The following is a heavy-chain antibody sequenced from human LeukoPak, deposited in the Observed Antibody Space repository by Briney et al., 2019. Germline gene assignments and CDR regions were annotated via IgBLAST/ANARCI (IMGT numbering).Heavy chain of an antibody. D-gene: IGHD6-19*01. CDR2: ISSDGGNR. V-gene: IGHV3-30-3*01. CDR1: GFTFSSYA. J-gene: IGHJ4*02. Sequence: GGFLRLSCAASGFTFSSYAMHWVRRATGKALGWVATISSDGGNRYYSDSVEGRFTISRDNSKNTLYLQMNSLRPEDTAVFHCARGRAVTGSTVIDYWGQGTLVTVSS. CDR3: ARGRAVTGSTVIDY.